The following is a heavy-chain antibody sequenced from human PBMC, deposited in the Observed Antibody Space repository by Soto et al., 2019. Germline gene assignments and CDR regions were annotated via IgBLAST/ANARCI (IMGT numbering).Heavy chain of an antibody. J-gene: IGHJ3*02. CDR1: GYTFVSYG. V-gene: IGHV1-18*01. CDR3: SRDAQKWLVAAFDI. D-gene: IGHD6-19*01. CDR2: ISPYNGNT. Sequence: QVQLVQSGAEVKEPGASVKVSCKASGYTFVSYGISWVRQAPGQGLEWMGWISPYNGNTNYAQKFQGRVTMTTDTSTSKVYMELRSLSSDDTAVYYCSRDAQKWLVAAFDIWGQGTMVTVSS.